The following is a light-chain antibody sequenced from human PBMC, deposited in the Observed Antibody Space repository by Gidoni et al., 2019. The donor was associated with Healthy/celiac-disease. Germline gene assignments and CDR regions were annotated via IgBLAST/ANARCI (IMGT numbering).Light chain of an antibody. CDR2: GAS. CDR3: QQYGSSPRT. Sequence: EIVLTQPPGPLSLSPGERATLSCRASQSVSSSYLAWYQQKPGQAPRLLIYGASSRATGIPDRFSGSGSGTDFTLTISRLEPEDFAVYYCQQYGSSPRTFXXXTKVEIK. CDR1: QSVSSSY. V-gene: IGKV3-20*01. J-gene: IGKJ1*01.